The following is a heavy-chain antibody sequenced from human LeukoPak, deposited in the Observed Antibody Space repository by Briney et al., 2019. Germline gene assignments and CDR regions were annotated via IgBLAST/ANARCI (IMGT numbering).Heavy chain of an antibody. CDR3: ARQLRYFAWFMTRGWFDP. CDR2: IYYSGST. V-gene: IGHV4-39*01. D-gene: IGHD3-9*01. Sequence: PSETLSLTCTVSGGSISSSSYYWGWIRQPPGKGLEWIGSIYYSGSTYYNPSLKSRVTISVDTSKNQFSLKLSSVTAADTAVYYCARQLRYFAWFMTRGWFDPWGQGTLVTVSS. CDR1: GGSISSSSYY. J-gene: IGHJ5*02.